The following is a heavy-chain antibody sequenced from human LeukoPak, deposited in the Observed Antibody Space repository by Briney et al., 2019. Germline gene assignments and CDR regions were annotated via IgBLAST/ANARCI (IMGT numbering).Heavy chain of an antibody. D-gene: IGHD6-13*01. CDR2: IYTSGST. Sequence: SETLSLTCTVSGGSISSYYWSCIRQPPGKGLEWIGYIYTSGSTNYNPSLKSRVTISVDTSKNQFSLKLSSVTAADTAVYYCASSSSGGPNWFDPWGQGTLVTVSS. CDR1: GGSISSYY. V-gene: IGHV4-4*09. J-gene: IGHJ5*02. CDR3: ASSSSGGPNWFDP.